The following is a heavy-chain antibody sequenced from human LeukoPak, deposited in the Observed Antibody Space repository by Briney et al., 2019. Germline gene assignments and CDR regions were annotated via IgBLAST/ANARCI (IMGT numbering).Heavy chain of an antibody. Sequence: KTSETVSLNCTVSGYSIYSIYYWRWAPQPRGKGLEWIGRIYHTGRTYYNPSLKSQVTIAVDTTKNHFLQKLSSVAAADTAVYYGARDFWDPLWFGEFSFDYWGQGTLVTVSS. V-gene: IGHV4-38-2*02. CDR3: ARDFWDPLWFGEFSFDY. J-gene: IGHJ4*02. D-gene: IGHD3-10*01. CDR1: GYSIYSIYY. CDR2: IYHTGRT.